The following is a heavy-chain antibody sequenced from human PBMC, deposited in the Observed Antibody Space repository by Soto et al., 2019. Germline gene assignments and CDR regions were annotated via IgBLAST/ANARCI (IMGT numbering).Heavy chain of an antibody. CDR2: TDYSGNN. CDR1: SDSISSYY. V-gene: IGHV4-59*08. D-gene: IGHD3-16*01. CDR3: AGGVGDPVSYLDD. Sequence: SETLCLTRTVFSDSISSYYWIWIRQSPRKGLEWIGYTDYSGNNHYNPSLKNRVTISGDTSKKQFSPQLYSLTAAAQAVDYSAGGVGDPVSYLDDWGKGTRV. J-gene: IGHJ4*02.